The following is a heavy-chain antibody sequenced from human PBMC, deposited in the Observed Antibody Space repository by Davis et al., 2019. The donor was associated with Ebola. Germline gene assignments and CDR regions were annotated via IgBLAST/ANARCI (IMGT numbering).Heavy chain of an antibody. V-gene: IGHV3-9*01. D-gene: IGHD1-7*01. Sequence: GGSLRLSCAASGFTFDDYAMHWVRQAPGKGLEWVSGISWNSGSIGYADSVKGRFTISRDNAKNSLYLQMNSLRAEDTALYYCARDPLMGRWNYYFDYWGQGTLATVSS. CDR2: ISWNSGSI. J-gene: IGHJ4*02. CDR1: GFTFDDYA. CDR3: ARDPLMGRWNYYFDY.